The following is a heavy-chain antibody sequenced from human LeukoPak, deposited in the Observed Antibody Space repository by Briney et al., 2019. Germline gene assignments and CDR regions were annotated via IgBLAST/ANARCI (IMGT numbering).Heavy chain of an antibody. V-gene: IGHV3-23*01. J-gene: IGHJ5*02. CDR2: VSGSGGST. D-gene: IGHD6-13*01. CDR3: AKDKGSSSYKWFDP. Sequence: GGSLRLSCAASGFTFSSYAMSWVRQAPGKGLEWVSAVSGSGGSTYYADSVKGRFTISRDNSKNTLYLQMNSLRAEDTAVYYCAKDKGSSSYKWFDPWGQGTLVTVSS. CDR1: GFTFSSYA.